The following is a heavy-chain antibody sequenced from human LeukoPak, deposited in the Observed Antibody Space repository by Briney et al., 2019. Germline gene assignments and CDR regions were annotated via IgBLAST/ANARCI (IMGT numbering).Heavy chain of an antibody. CDR3: ARDQTRGFYVAATTINDY. Sequence: PGGSLRLSCAASGFTFSSYSMNWVRQAPGKGLEWVSSISSSSSYIYYADSVKGRFTISRDNATNSLYLQMNGLRAEDTAVYYCARDQTRGFYVAATTINDYWGQGTRVTVSS. D-gene: IGHD5-24*01. J-gene: IGHJ4*02. CDR1: GFTFSSYS. V-gene: IGHV3-21*01. CDR2: ISSSSSYI.